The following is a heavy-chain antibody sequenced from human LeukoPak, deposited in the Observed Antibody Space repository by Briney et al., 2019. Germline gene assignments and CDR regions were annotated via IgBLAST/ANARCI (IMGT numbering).Heavy chain of an antibody. CDR1: GFIFRNYW. J-gene: IGHJ4*02. CDR2: INPNGITT. V-gene: IGHV3-74*01. Sequence: GGSLRLSCAASGFIFRNYWMHWVRQAPGKGLVWVARINPNGITTTYTDSVKGRFTISRDNAKNTLYLQMNSLRVEDTAVYYCAKDFAGDRDYWGQGTLVTVSS. D-gene: IGHD4-17*01. CDR3: AKDFAGDRDY.